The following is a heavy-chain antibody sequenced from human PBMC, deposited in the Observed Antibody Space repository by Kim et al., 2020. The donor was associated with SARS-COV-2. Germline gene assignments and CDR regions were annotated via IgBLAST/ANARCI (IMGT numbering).Heavy chain of an antibody. CDR2: ISPDNGKT. J-gene: IGHJ4*02. CDR1: GYTFRNYG. D-gene: IGHD3-9*01. V-gene: IGHV1-18*01. CDR3: ARGGTYNILAGYYRAFDY. Sequence: ASVKVSCKASGYTFRNYGITWVRQAPGQGLEWMGWISPDNGKTNFVQNVQGRVTLTTDTSTSTAFMELRSLRSDDTAVYYCARGGTYNILAGYYRAFDYWGQGTLVTVSS.